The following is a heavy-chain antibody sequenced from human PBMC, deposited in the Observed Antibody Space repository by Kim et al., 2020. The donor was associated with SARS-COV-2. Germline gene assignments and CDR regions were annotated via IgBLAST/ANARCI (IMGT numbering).Heavy chain of an antibody. Sequence: GGSLRLSCAASGFTFSNYAMSWVRQAPGKGLEWVSGISGSGDSTYYADSVKGRFTISRDNSKNTLYLQMNSLRAEDTAVYYCAKKGGNLATAGRRGDNWFDPWGQGTLVTVSS. CDR3: AKKGGNLATAGRRGDNWFDP. D-gene: IGHD6-13*01. CDR2: ISGSGDST. V-gene: IGHV3-23*01. CDR1: GFTFSNYA. J-gene: IGHJ5*02.